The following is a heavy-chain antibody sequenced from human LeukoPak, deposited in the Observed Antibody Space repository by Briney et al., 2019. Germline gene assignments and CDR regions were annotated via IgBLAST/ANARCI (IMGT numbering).Heavy chain of an antibody. CDR3: ARWRALWFGEARDAFDI. J-gene: IGHJ3*02. Sequence: ASETLSLTCAVSGGSISSSNWWSWVRQPPGKGLEWIGEIYHSGSTNYNPSLKSRVTISVDKSKNQFSLKLSSVTAADTAVYYCARWRALWFGEARDAFDIWGQGTMVTVSS. D-gene: IGHD3-10*01. CDR2: IYHSGST. CDR1: GGSISSSNW. V-gene: IGHV4-4*02.